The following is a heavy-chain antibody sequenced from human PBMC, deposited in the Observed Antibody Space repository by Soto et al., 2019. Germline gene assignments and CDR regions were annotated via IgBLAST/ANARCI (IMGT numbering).Heavy chain of an antibody. CDR1: GGSFTGYH. CDR3: ARGEATGHYYYGRDV. CDR2: INHSGST. D-gene: IGHD3-9*01. V-gene: IGHV4-34*01. J-gene: IGHJ6*02. Sequence: SLPCAVYGGSFTGYHWRWIRQPPGQGLGWSGEINHSGSTNYKSSLKSRVTICVDTSKNRSSLKLSSVTAADTAMYYCARGEATGHYYYGRDVWGQET.